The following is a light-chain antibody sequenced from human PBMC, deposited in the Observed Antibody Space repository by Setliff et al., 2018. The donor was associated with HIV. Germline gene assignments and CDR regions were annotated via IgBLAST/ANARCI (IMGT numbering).Light chain of an antibody. Sequence: QSALTQPASVSGSPGQSITISCTGTSSDVGGYNYVSWYQQHPGKAPKLMIYDVSYRPSGVSNRFSGSKSGNTASLTISGLRAEDEADYHCSSYTTSSTPHVVFGGGTKVTVL. CDR1: SSDVGGYNY. CDR2: DVS. J-gene: IGLJ2*01. V-gene: IGLV2-14*03. CDR3: SSYTTSSTPHVV.